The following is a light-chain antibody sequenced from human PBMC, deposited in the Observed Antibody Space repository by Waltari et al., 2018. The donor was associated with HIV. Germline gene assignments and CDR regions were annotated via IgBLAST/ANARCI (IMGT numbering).Light chain of an antibody. CDR2: WAS. J-gene: IGKJ1*01. CDR1: QSVLSSSTHKTH. Sequence: DIVLTQSPDSLAVSLGERATINCKSRQSVLSSSTHKTHFAWYQQKPGQPPKLLIYWASTRDSGVPDRFSGSGSGTDFTLTISSLQAEDVAVYYCQQYYTTPRTFGQGTKVEIK. CDR3: QQYYTTPRT. V-gene: IGKV4-1*01.